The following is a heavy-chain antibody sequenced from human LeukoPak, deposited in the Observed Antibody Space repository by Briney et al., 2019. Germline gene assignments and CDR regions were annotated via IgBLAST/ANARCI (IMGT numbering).Heavy chain of an antibody. D-gene: IGHD6-13*01. J-gene: IGHJ4*02. CDR1: GFTFSSHA. Sequence: GGSLRLSCAASGFTFSSHAMSWVRQAPGKGLEWVSGISASGGSTFYADSVKGRFTISRDNSKNTLYLQMNSLRVEDTALYYCAKDRSAAAGYSSDYWGQGTLVTVSS. CDR2: ISASGGST. CDR3: AKDRSAAAGYSSDY. V-gene: IGHV3-23*01.